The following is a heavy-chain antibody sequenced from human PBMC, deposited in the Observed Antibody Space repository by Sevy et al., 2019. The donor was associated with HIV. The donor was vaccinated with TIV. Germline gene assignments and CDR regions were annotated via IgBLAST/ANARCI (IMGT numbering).Heavy chain of an antibody. Sequence: SETLSLTCTVSGGSVSSGSYYWSWIRQPPGKGLEWIGYIYYSGTTNYNPSLKSRVTISVDTSKNQFSLKLSFVTAADTAVYYCARLTIWQYYYYYGMDVWGQGTTVTVSS. CDR3: ARLTIWQYYYYYGMDV. CDR1: GGSVSSGSYY. CDR2: IYYSGTT. V-gene: IGHV4-61*01. D-gene: IGHD3-3*01. J-gene: IGHJ6*02.